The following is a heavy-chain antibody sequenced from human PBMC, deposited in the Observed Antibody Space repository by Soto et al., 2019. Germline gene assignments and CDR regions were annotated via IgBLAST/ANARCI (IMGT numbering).Heavy chain of an antibody. CDR2: ISSSSSTI. CDR1: GFTFSSYS. CDR3: ARGGDGYNLDY. V-gene: IGHV3-48*01. D-gene: IGHD5-12*01. J-gene: IGHJ4*02. Sequence: GGSLRLSCAASGFTFSSYSMNWVRQAPGKGLEWVSYISSSSSTIYYADSVKGRFTISRDNAKNSLYLQMNSLRAEDTAVYYCARGGDGYNLDYWGQGTLVTVSS.